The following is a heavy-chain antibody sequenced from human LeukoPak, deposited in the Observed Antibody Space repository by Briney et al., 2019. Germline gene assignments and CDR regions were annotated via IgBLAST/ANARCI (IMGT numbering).Heavy chain of an antibody. J-gene: IGHJ5*02. CDR2: ISSSSSYI. CDR3: AKLLAVAGRAWFDP. Sequence: PGGSLRLSCAASGFTFSSYSMNWVRQAPGKGLEWVSSISSSSSYIYYADSVKGRFTISRDNSKNTLYLQMNSLRAEDTAVYYCAKLLAVAGRAWFDPWGQGTLVTVSS. V-gene: IGHV3-21*04. D-gene: IGHD6-19*01. CDR1: GFTFSSYS.